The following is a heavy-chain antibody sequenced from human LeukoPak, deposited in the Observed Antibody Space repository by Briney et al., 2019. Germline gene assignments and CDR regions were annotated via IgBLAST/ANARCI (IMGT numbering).Heavy chain of an antibody. V-gene: IGHV4-39*07. J-gene: IGHJ1*01. CDR2: INHSGST. CDR3: ARGPASSSSSRVKYFQH. D-gene: IGHD6-6*01. Sequence: SETLSLTCTVSGGSISSGGYYWSWIRQPPGKGLEWIGEINHSGSTNYNPSLKSRVTISVDTSKNQFSLKLSSVTAADTAVYYCARGPASSSSSRVKYFQHWGQGTLVTVSS. CDR1: GGSISSGGYY.